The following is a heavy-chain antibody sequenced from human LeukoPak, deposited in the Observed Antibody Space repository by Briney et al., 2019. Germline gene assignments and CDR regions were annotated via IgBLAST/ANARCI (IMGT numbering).Heavy chain of an antibody. Sequence: SVKVSCKASGGTFSGYVISWVRQAPGQGPEWMGGIISTFGAGNYAQKFQGRVTITADKTTSTAYMELSSLRSDDTAVYYCARGLNYDFLLGSIPVYFYYYMDVWGKGTTVTVSS. V-gene: IGHV1-69*06. CDR1: GGTFSGYV. D-gene: IGHD3-9*01. J-gene: IGHJ6*03. CDR3: ARGLNYDFLLGSIPVYFYYYMDV. CDR2: IISTFGAG.